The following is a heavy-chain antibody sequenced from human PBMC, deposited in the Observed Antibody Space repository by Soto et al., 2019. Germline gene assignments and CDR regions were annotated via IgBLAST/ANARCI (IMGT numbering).Heavy chain of an antibody. CDR2: ISSGSNTI. V-gene: IGHV3-48*02. D-gene: IGHD6-6*01. J-gene: IGHJ2*01. CDR1: GFTFSSYS. Sequence: EVQLVESGGGLVQPGGSLRLSCAASGFTFSSYSMNWVRQAPGKGLEWVSYISSGSNTIYYADSVKGRFSISRDNAKSALHLQMNSLRDEDTAVYYCARYSASYSSSSGSYWYFDLWGRGTLVTVSP. CDR3: ARYSASYSSSSGSYWYFDL.